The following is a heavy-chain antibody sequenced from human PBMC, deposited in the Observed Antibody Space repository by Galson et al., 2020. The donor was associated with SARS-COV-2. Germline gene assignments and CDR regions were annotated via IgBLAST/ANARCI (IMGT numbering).Heavy chain of an antibody. J-gene: IGHJ2*01. Sequence: SETLSLTCTVYGGSIATYYWSWIRQPPGRGLEWIGYAHTTERTSYNPSLMGRVTISLDTSKNQFSLKLSSVTAADTAVYYCARHTRGLTVRYFDLWGRGTLVTVSS. CDR2: AHTTERT. CDR3: ARHTRGLTVRYFDL. D-gene: IGHD4-17*01. CDR1: GGSIATYY. V-gene: IGHV4-4*08.